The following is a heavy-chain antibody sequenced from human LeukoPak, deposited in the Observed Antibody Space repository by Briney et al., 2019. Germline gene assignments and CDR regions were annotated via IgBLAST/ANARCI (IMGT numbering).Heavy chain of an antibody. CDR3: ARAPSEIGGYYPEYFRH. J-gene: IGHJ1*01. CDR2: IKGDGNT. CDR1: GFTSSSDL. D-gene: IGHD3-22*01. V-gene: IGHV3-74*01. Sequence: VGSPRHSSAASGFTSSSDLMHSVRQAPGKGLLWVSRIKGDGNTNYTDSVKCRFTISRHNAKNTASRQMNSITAENMSVYYCARAPSEIGGYYPEYFRHWGQGTLVTVSS.